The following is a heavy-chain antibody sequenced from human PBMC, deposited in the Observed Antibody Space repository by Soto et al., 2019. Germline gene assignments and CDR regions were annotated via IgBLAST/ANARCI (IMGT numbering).Heavy chain of an antibody. CDR3: ARSDYDSSGYYYDYYYYYGMDV. Sequence: SETLSLTCTVSGGSISSGGYYWSWIRQHPGKGLEWIGYIYYSGSTYYNPSLKSRVTISVDTSKNQFSLKLSSVTAADTAVYYCARSDYDSSGYYYDYYYYYGMDVWGQGTTVTVSS. D-gene: IGHD3-22*01. CDR2: IYYSGST. J-gene: IGHJ6*02. CDR1: GGSISSGGYY. V-gene: IGHV4-31*03.